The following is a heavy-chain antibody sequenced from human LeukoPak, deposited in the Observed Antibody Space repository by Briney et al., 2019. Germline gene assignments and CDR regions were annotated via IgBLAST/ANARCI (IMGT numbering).Heavy chain of an antibody. Sequence: PGGSLRLSCAASGFTFSNYNMNWVRQAPGKGLEWVSYISSSSTTIHYADSVSGRFTISRDNARNSLYLQMNSLRAEDTAVYYCARDFLEDIYWGQGTLVTVSS. CDR2: ISSSSTTI. CDR1: GFTFSNYN. D-gene: IGHD3-3*01. V-gene: IGHV3-48*01. CDR3: ARDFLEDIY. J-gene: IGHJ4*02.